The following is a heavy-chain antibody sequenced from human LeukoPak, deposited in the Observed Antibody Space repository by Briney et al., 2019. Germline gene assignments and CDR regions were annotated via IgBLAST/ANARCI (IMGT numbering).Heavy chain of an antibody. V-gene: IGHV3-23*01. J-gene: IGHJ4*02. D-gene: IGHD4-17*01. CDR2: FSGSGGST. CDR1: VFAFRRYA. CDR3: ATTYGDYVFDY. Sequence: GGSLRLSCAASVFAFRRYAMSGVRQAPGKGREWVSAFSGSGGSTYYTDSVKGRFTISRDNSKNTLYLQLNILRAEDTAVYSCATTYGDYVFDYWGQGTLVTVSS.